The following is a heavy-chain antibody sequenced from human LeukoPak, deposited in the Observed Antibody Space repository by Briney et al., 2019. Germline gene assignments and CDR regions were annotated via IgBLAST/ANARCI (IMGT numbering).Heavy chain of an antibody. CDR3: ASSGYYYSPTHFDY. CDR2: IYHSGST. J-gene: IGHJ4*02. D-gene: IGHD3-22*01. CDR1: GGSISSGGYS. V-gene: IGHV4-30-2*01. Sequence: SETLSLTCAVSGGSISSGGYSWSWIRQPPGKGLEWIGYIYHSGSTYYNPSLKSRVTISVDTSKNQFSLKLSSVTAADTAVYYCASSGYYYSPTHFDYWGQGTLSPSPQ.